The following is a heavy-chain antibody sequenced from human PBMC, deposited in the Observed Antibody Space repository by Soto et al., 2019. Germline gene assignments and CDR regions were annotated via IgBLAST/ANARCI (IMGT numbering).Heavy chain of an antibody. V-gene: IGHV1-18*01. D-gene: IGHD1-20*01. CDR3: MRDVFPFSALGDNSDFGS. Sequence: GASVKVSCKASGYTFTRFGISWVRQAPGQGLEWMGWISAYNGNTNYAQKFQGRITMTTDTPTNTAYMELRSLRSDDTAVYYCMRDVFPFSALGDNSDFGSWGPGTLVTVSS. J-gene: IGHJ4*02. CDR1: GYTFTRFG. CDR2: ISAYNGNT.